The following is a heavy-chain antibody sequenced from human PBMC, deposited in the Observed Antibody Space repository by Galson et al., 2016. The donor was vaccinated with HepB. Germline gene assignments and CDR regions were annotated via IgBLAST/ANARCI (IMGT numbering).Heavy chain of an antibody. V-gene: IGHV1-69*13. J-gene: IGHJ4*02. CDR2: IVPIFDKS. CDR3: ATGIRDGSFDS. CDR1: GGAFSTNA. Sequence: SVKVSCKASGGAFSTNALSWVRQAPGQGLEWMGGIVPIFDKSNHAQKFQGRVTITADESTSTVYMDLSGLRFEDTAVYYCATGIRDGSFDSWGQGTLVTVSS. D-gene: IGHD3-10*01.